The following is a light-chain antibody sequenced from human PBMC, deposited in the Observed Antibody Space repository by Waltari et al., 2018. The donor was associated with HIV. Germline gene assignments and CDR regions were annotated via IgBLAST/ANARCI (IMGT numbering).Light chain of an antibody. J-gene: IGLJ2*01. CDR1: RSNLGASAD. CDR2: GNN. V-gene: IGLV1-40*01. CDR3: QSYDSNLSGLV. Sequence: HSVLTQPPSVSGAPGQKVTISCPGTRSNLGASADVPWYQQVPGTAPRLLIHGNNYRPSGVPDRFSASRSGTSASLAITGLQADDEADYYCQSYDSNLSGLVFGGGTKLTVL.